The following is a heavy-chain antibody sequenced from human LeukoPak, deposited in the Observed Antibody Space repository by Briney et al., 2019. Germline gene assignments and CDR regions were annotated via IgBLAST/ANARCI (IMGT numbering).Heavy chain of an antibody. CDR3: ARRVALTSAGEYFYYMAV. CDR1: GYSIGSGYF. CDR2: IYDSGST. J-gene: IGHJ6*03. D-gene: IGHD6-13*01. V-gene: IGHV4-38-2*02. Sequence: SETLSLTCTVSGYSIGSGYFWGWIRQPPGKGLECIGTIYDSGSTSYNPSLTSRVTISVDTSKNQFSLRLNSVTAADTAVYYCARRVALTSAGEYFYYMAVWGTGTTVTISS.